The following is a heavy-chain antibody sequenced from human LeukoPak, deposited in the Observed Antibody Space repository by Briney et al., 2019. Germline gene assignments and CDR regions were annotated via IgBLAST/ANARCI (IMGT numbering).Heavy chain of an antibody. CDR3: ARGSHIGAAGIFDN. Sequence: GGSLRLSCAASGFTFGSYGMHWVRQAPGKGLEWVAVIWYDGSNKYYADSVKGRFTISRDNSKNTLYLQMNSLRAEDTAVYYCARGSHIGAAGIFDNWGQGTLVTVSS. D-gene: IGHD6-13*01. CDR2: IWYDGSNK. V-gene: IGHV3-33*01. J-gene: IGHJ4*02. CDR1: GFTFGSYG.